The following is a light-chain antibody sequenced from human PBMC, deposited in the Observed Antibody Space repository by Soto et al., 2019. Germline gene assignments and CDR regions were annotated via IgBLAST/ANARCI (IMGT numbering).Light chain of an antibody. Sequence: QSVLTQPPSVSGAPGHRVTISFTGSSSNIGADYAVHWYQQLPGTAPKLLIYDNTNRPSGVPDRFSGSKSGTSASLAITGLQGEDEADYYCQSFDSTLSGSYVFGTGTKVTVL. CDR1: SSNIGADYA. CDR2: DNT. CDR3: QSFDSTLSGSYV. J-gene: IGLJ1*01. V-gene: IGLV1-40*01.